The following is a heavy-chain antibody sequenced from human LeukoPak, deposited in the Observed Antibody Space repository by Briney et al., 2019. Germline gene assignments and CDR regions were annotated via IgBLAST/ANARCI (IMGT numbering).Heavy chain of an antibody. J-gene: IGHJ4*02. D-gene: IGHD3-10*01. CDR1: GFTFSTYA. CDR3: AKRSKPYYFGSGVRESIYSDY. V-gene: IGHV3-23*01. Sequence: PGGSLRLSCAASGFTFSTYAMSWVRQAPGKGLEWVSGISGSSSSTYYADSVKGRFTISRDNSKNTLYLQMNSLRAEDTAVYYCAKRSKPYYFGSGVRESIYSDYWGQGTLVTVSS. CDR2: ISGSSSST.